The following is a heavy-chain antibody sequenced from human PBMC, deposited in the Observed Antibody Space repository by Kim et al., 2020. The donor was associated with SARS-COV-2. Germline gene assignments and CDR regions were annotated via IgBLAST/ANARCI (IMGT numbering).Heavy chain of an antibody. CDR2: ISYDGSNK. V-gene: IGHV3-30*04. D-gene: IGHD6-13*01. CDR3: AREEDSSSPVIDY. Sequence: GGSLRLSCAASGFTFSSYAMHWVRQAPGKGLEWVAVISYDGSNKYYADSVKGRFTISRDNSKNTLYLQMNSLRAEDTAVYYCAREEDSSSPVIDYWGQGT. J-gene: IGHJ4*02. CDR1: GFTFSSYA.